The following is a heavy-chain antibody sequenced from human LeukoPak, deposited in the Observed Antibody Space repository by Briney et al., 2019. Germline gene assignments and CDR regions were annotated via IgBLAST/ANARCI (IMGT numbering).Heavy chain of an antibody. Sequence: QPGGSLRLSCAASGFTFSSYTMNWVQQAPGKGLEWVSYISSGSSTIYYADSVKGRFTISRDNAKNSLYLQMNSLRDADTAVYYCARDRAAAGTFFDSWGQGTLVTVSS. CDR2: ISSGSSTI. CDR1: GFTFSSYT. J-gene: IGHJ4*01. CDR3: ARDRAAAGTFFDS. D-gene: IGHD6-13*01. V-gene: IGHV3-48*02.